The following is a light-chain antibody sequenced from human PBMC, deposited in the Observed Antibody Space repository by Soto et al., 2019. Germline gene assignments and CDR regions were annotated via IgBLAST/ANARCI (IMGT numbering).Light chain of an antibody. CDR2: KAS. J-gene: IGKJ1*01. Sequence: IQMTQSPSTLSASVGDRVTITCRASQSINSWLAWYQQKPGKAPNLLIYKASSLESGVPSRFSGSGSGTEFTLTISSLQPDDFASYYCQQYKSYWTFGQETKVDIK. CDR1: QSINSW. CDR3: QQYKSYWT. V-gene: IGKV1-5*03.